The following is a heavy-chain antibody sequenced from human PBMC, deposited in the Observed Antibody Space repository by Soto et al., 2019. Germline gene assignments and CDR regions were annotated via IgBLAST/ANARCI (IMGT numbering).Heavy chain of an antibody. CDR1: GYSFTSYW. CDR2: IDPSDSYT. D-gene: IGHD4-4*01. V-gene: IGHV5-10-1*01. Sequence: GESLKISCKGSGYSFTSYWISWVRQMPGKGLEWMGRIDPSDSYTNYSPSFQGHVTISADKSISTAYLQWSSLKASDTAMYYCASSSGNYEIYYYYGMDVWGQGTTVTVSS. CDR3: ASSSGNYEIYYYYGMDV. J-gene: IGHJ6*02.